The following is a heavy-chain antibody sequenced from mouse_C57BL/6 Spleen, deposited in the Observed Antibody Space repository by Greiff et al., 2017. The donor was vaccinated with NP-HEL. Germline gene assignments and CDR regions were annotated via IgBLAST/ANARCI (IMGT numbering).Heavy chain of an antibody. CDR1: GFTFSDFY. V-gene: IGHV7-1*01. CDR2: SRNKANDYTT. Sequence: EVKLVESGGGLVQSGRSLRLSCATSGFTFSDFYMEWVRQAPGKGLEWIAASRNKANDYTTEYSASVKGRFIVSRDTSQSILYLQMNALRAEDSAIYYCARGGSYAMDYWGQGTSVTVSS. D-gene: IGHD1-2*01. J-gene: IGHJ4*01. CDR3: ARGGSYAMDY.